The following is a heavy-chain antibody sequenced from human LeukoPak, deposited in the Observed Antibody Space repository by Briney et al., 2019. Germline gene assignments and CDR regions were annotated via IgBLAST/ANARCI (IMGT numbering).Heavy chain of an antibody. D-gene: IGHD4-23*01. CDR1: GYTFSGYY. CDR3: ARDGGWEKNWFDP. J-gene: IGHJ5*02. V-gene: IGHV1-2*02. CDR2: INPNSGGT. Sequence: ASVKVSCKTSGYTFSGYYMHWVRQAPGQGLEWMGWINPNSGGTKYAQKFQGRVTMTRDTSISTAYIELSRLRSDDTAVYYCARDGGWEKNWFDPWGQGTLVTVSS.